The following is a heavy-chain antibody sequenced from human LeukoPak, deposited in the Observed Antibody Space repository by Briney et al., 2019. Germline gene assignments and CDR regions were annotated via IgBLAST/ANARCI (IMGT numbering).Heavy chain of an antibody. CDR1: GFTVSSNY. CDR3: ASTYDFWSGYYIDY. V-gene: IGHV3-66*02. D-gene: IGHD3-3*01. CDR2: IYSGGST. J-gene: IGHJ4*02. Sequence: PGGSLRLSCAASGFTVSSNYMSWVRQAPGKGLEWVSVIYSGGSTYYADSVKGRFTISRDNSKNTLYLQMNSPRAEDTAVYYCASTYDFWSGYYIDYWGQGTLVTVSS.